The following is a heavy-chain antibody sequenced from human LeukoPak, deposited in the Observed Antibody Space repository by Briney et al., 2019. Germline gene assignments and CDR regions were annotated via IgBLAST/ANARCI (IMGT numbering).Heavy chain of an antibody. Sequence: GWSLRVSCAASGFIFEDYTMHWVRQAPGKTLEWVSLISWDGTTYYTDSLKGRFTISRDNSKNSLYLQMDTLRSEDTAFYYCVKDLSYESSGSGFDQWGQGNLVTVSS. J-gene: IGHJ4*02. V-gene: IGHV3-43*01. CDR1: GFIFEDYT. CDR3: VKDLSYESSGSGFDQ. CDR2: ISWDGTT. D-gene: IGHD3-22*01.